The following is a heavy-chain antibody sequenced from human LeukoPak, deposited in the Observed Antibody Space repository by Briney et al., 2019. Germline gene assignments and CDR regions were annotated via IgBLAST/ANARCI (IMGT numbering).Heavy chain of an antibody. CDR1: GYSFTSYG. CDR3: ARGGRDGMDV. J-gene: IGHJ6*02. V-gene: IGHV1-18*01. D-gene: IGHD3-10*01. Sequence: ASVKVSCKASGYSFTSYGFTWVRRAPGQGLEWMGWVSAYDGSTNYAQKIRGRVTMTTDASKNTVYMELRSLRCDDTAVYYCARGGRDGMDVWGQGTTVTVSS. CDR2: VSAYDGST.